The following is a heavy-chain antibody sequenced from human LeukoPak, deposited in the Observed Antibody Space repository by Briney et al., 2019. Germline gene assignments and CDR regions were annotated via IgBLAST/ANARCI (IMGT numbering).Heavy chain of an antibody. J-gene: IGHJ6*04. Sequence: AGGSLRLSCAASGFTFSSYEMNWVRQAPGKGLEWDSYISSSGSTIYYAESVKGRFTISRDNDNNSLYLQMNSLRAEDTAVYYCAELGITMIGGVWGKGTTVTISS. CDR1: GFTFSSYE. CDR2: ISSSGSTI. V-gene: IGHV3-48*03. D-gene: IGHD3-10*02. CDR3: AELGITMIGGV.